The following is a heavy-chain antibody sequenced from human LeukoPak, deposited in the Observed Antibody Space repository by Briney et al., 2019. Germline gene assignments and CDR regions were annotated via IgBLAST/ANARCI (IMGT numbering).Heavy chain of an antibody. CDR2: IDYSGTT. J-gene: IGHJ6*03. CDR3: ARDRMGTLVRGTISYYYYMDV. D-gene: IGHD3-10*01. Sequence: SETLSLTCTVSGGSISRFYWSWIRQPPGKGLEWIGYIDYSGTTNYNPSLKSRLTISVDTSKNHFSLKLRSVTAADTAVYYCARDRMGTLVRGTISYYYYMDVWGKGTTVTISS. CDR1: GGSISRFY. V-gene: IGHV4-59*01.